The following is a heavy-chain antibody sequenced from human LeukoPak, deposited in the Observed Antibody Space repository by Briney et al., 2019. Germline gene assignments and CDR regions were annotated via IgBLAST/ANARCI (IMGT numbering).Heavy chain of an antibody. Sequence: SETLSLTCTVSGGSISSGDYYWSWIRQPPGKGLEWIGYIYYSGSTYYNPSFKSRVTISVDTSKNQFSLKLSSVTAADTAVYYCARVDYYGSGTLDYWGQGTLVTVSS. CDR3: ARVDYYGSGTLDY. D-gene: IGHD3-10*01. J-gene: IGHJ4*02. CDR1: GGSISSGDYY. V-gene: IGHV4-30-4*01. CDR2: IYYSGST.